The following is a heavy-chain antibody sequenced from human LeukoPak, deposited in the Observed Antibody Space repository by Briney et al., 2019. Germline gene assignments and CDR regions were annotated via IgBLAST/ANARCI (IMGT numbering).Heavy chain of an antibody. V-gene: IGHV4-59*05. CDR2: ICYSGST. CDR3: ARLHYGGNYGYYYYYMDV. Sequence: PSETLSLTCTVSGGSISSYCCSWIRHPRGKVLGCIGSICYSGSTYYNPSLMSRVTIYVDTSKNQFSLKLSSVTAADTDVCYCARLHYGGNYGYYYYYMDVWGKGTTVIISS. CDR1: GGSISSYC. D-gene: IGHD4-23*01. J-gene: IGHJ6*03.